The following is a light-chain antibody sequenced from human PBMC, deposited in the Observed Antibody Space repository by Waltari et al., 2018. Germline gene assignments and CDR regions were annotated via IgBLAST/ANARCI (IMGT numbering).Light chain of an antibody. CDR3: SSYKAPMTLL. CDR2: EVR. Sequence: QSALTQPASVSGSPGQSITISCTGSSSDIGTFYLVSRYQQHPGKGPNLIIYEVRHRPPDIADRFSASKSDNTASLAISGLQYEDEASYFCSSYKAPMTLLFGGGTRVTVL. CDR1: SSDIGTFYL. V-gene: IGLV2-14*02. J-gene: IGLJ3*02.